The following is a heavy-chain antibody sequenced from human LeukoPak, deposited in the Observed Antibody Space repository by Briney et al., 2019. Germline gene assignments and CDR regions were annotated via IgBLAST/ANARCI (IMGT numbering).Heavy chain of an antibody. Sequence: GGSLRLSCAASGFTVSSNYMSWVRQAPGKGLEWVSVIYSGGSTYYADSVKGRFTISRDNSKNTPYLQMNSLRAEDTAVYYCARGKTYYYDSSGYYYLDYWGQGTLVTVSS. V-gene: IGHV3-66*01. CDR2: IYSGGST. CDR3: ARGKTYYYDSSGYYYLDY. D-gene: IGHD3-22*01. J-gene: IGHJ4*02. CDR1: GFTVSSNY.